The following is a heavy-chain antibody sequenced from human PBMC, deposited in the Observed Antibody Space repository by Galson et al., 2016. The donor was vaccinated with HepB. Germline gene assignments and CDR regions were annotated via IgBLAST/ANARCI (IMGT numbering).Heavy chain of an antibody. CDR3: ARGRGSNWRDAGDI. Sequence: SLRLSCAASGFTFDGYAMHWVRQAPGKGLEWVSGTSWNSGSRGYADSVKGRFPISRDNDKNSLHLQMNILRAEDTALYYCARGRGSNWRDAGDIWGQGTMVTVSS. J-gene: IGHJ3*02. V-gene: IGHV3-9*01. CDR1: GFTFDGYA. D-gene: IGHD6-13*01. CDR2: TSWNSGSR.